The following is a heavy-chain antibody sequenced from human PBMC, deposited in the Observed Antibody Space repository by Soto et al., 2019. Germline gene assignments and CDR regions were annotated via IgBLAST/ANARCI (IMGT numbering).Heavy chain of an antibody. D-gene: IGHD3-16*01. CDR3: AKVPKPFLRGRVSFPTGDWLGMDV. V-gene: IGHV3-23*01. Sequence: GGSLRLSCAASGFTFSSYAMSWVRQAPGKGLEWVSAISGSGGSTYYADSVKGRFTISRDNSKNTLYLQMNSLRAEDTAVYYCAKVPKPFLRGRVSFPTGDWLGMDVWGQGTTVTVSS. CDR1: GFTFSSYA. J-gene: IGHJ6*02. CDR2: ISGSGGST.